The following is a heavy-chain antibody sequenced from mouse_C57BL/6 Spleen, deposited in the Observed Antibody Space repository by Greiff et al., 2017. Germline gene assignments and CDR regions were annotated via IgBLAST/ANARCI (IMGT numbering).Heavy chain of an antibody. CDR3: TRGITTLVGDY. D-gene: IGHD1-1*01. V-gene: IGHV1-15*01. CDR2: IDPETGGT. J-gene: IGHJ2*01. CDR1: GYTFTDYE. Sequence: QVHVKQSGAELVRPGASVTLSCKASGYTFTDYEMHWVKQTPVHGLEWIGAIDPETGGTAYNQKFKGKAILTADKSSSTAYMELRSLTSEDSAVYYCTRGITTLVGDYWGQGTTLTVSS.